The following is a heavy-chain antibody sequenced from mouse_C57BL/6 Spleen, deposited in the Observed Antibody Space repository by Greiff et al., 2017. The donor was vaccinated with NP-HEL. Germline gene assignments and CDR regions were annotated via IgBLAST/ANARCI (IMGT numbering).Heavy chain of an antibody. Sequence: QVQLKQPGAELVKPGASVKLSCKASGYTFTSYWMHWVKQRPGQGLEWIGMIHPNSGSTNYNEKFKSKATLTVDKSSSTAYMQLSSLTSEDSAVYYCARRGVTTDYFDYWGQGTTLTVSS. CDR3: ARRGVTTDYFDY. V-gene: IGHV1-64*01. CDR2: IHPNSGST. J-gene: IGHJ2*01. D-gene: IGHD2-2*01. CDR1: GYTFTSYW.